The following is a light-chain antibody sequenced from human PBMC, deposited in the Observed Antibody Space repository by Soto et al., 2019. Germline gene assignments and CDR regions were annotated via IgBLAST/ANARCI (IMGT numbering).Light chain of an antibody. Sequence: QAVVTQSSSASASLGSSVRLTCTLSRGHSAYIIAWHQHQPGKAPRFLMRLGGSGSYNRESGGPDRFSGSSSGADRYLTISNVQSEDEAHYYCETWDSNTRVFGGGTKVTVL. V-gene: IGLV4-60*03. CDR3: ETWDSNTRV. J-gene: IGLJ3*02. CDR2: LGGSGSY. CDR1: RGHSAYI.